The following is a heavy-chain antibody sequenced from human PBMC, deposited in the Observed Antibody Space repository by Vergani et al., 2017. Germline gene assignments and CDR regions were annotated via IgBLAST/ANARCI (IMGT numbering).Heavy chain of an antibody. CDR1: GGTFSSYA. D-gene: IGHD3-10*01. J-gene: IGHJ6*02. CDR3: ARENFGGNGMDV. V-gene: IGHV1-69*01. CDR2: IIPIFGTA. Sequence: QVQLVQSGTEVKKPGASLMVSCKASGGTFSSYAISWVRQAPGQGLEWMGGIIPIFGTANYAQKFQGRVTITADESTSTAYMELSSLRSEDTAVYYCARENFGGNGMDVWGQGTTVTVSS.